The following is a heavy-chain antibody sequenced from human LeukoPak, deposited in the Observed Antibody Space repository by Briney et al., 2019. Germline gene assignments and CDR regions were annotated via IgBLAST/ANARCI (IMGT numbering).Heavy chain of an antibody. V-gene: IGHV4-4*07. J-gene: IGHJ5*02. Sequence: SETLSLTCTVSGGSISSYYWSWIRQPAGKGLEWIGRIYTSGSTNYNPSLKSRVTMSVDTSKNQFSLKLSSVTAADTAVYYCASMGVNYDFWSAPGFDPWGQGTLVTVSS. CDR3: ASMGVNYDFWSAPGFDP. CDR1: GGSISSYY. CDR2: IYTSGST. D-gene: IGHD3-3*01.